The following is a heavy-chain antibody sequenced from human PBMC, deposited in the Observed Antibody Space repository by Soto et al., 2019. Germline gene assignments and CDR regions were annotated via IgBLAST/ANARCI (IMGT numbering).Heavy chain of an antibody. Sequence: QVQLVQSGAEVKKPGASVKVSCKASGYTFTSYDINWVRQATGQGLEWMGWMNPNNNNNGYAQKFQGRVTMTRNTSISTPYMELSSLGSEDTAVYYCARGPHPYFNDYWGQGTLVTVSS. D-gene: IGHD2-8*01. CDR2: MNPNNNNN. V-gene: IGHV1-8*01. J-gene: IGHJ4*02. CDR1: GYTFTSYD. CDR3: ARGPHPYFNDY.